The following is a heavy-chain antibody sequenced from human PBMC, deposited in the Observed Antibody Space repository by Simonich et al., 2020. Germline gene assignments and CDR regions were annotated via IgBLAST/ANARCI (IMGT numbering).Heavy chain of an antibody. Sequence: EVQLLESGGGLVQPGRSLRLSCAASGFTFDDYAMNWVRQAPGKGLEWVEGISWNSGSIGYADSVKGRFTITRDNAKNSLYLQMNSLRAEDTALYYCAKDVAAAGTEYFQHWGQGTLVTVSS. CDR2: ISWNSGSI. CDR3: AKDVAAAGTEYFQH. V-gene: IGHV3-9*01. D-gene: IGHD6-13*01. CDR1: GFTFDDYA. J-gene: IGHJ1*01.